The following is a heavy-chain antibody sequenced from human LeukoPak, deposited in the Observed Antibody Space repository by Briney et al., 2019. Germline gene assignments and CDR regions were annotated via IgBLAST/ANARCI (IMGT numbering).Heavy chain of an antibody. Sequence: PGGSLRLSCAASGFTFSGSTMHWVRQASGEGLEWVGRIRSKGNSYATAYAASVKGRFTISREDSKNMAYLQMSSLKTEDTAVYYCTGGIVGASVAFDVWGQGTMVTVSA. CDR1: GFTFSGST. CDR2: IRSKGNSYAT. V-gene: IGHV3-73*01. CDR3: TGGIVGASVAFDV. D-gene: IGHD1-26*01. J-gene: IGHJ3*01.